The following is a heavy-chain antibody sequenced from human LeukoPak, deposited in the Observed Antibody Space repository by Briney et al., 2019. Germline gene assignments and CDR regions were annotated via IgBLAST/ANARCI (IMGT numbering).Heavy chain of an antibody. V-gene: IGHV3-30-3*01. D-gene: IGHD6-19*01. CDR1: GFTFSSYA. CDR3: ARDSSSSGWSQLDY. J-gene: IGHJ4*02. CDR2: ISYDGNNK. Sequence: GGSLRLSCAASGFTFSSYAMHWVRQAPGKGLEWVALISYDGNNKYYADSVKGRFTISRDNSKNTLYLQMNSLRAEDTAVYYCARDSSSSGWSQLDYWGQGTLVTVSS.